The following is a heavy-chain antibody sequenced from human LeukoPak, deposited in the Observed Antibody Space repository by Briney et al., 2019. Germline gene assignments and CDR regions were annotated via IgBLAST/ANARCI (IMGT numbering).Heavy chain of an antibody. Sequence: ASVKVSCKASGYTFTGYYMHWVRQAPGQGLEWMGWINPNSGGTNYAQKFQGRVTMTRDTSISTAYMELSRLRSDDTAVYYCAIEAQLERRLDAFDIWGQGTMVTVSS. J-gene: IGHJ3*02. D-gene: IGHD1-1*01. V-gene: IGHV1-2*02. CDR1: GYTFTGYY. CDR3: AIEAQLERRLDAFDI. CDR2: INPNSGGT.